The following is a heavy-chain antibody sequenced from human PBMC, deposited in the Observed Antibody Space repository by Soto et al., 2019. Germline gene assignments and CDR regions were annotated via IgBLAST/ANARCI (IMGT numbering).Heavy chain of an antibody. Sequence: QLQLQESGPGLVKPSETLSLTCTVSGGSISSSSYYWGWVRQPPGKGLEWIGSIDYSGSTYYNPSLKSRVTIFVDTSNNQFALRLKSVTAADTAVYYCAREWNYHGEGWFDPWGQGTLVTVSS. CDR2: IDYSGST. J-gene: IGHJ5*02. CDR3: AREWNYHGEGWFDP. CDR1: GGSISSSSYY. V-gene: IGHV4-39*02. D-gene: IGHD1-7*01.